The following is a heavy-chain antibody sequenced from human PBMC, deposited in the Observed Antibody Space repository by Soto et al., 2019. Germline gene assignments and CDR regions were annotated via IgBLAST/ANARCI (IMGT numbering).Heavy chain of an antibody. CDR3: LREEQRSWDNLKQFDA. D-gene: IGHD6-13*01. CDR1: GSTFNSYA. V-gene: IGHV3-48*04. Sequence: GGSLRLSCAASGSTFNSYAMSWVLQALGKGLEWVSYITGTSSTIYYADSVKGRFTISRDNAKNSLYLQMKSLRAEDTGVYYCLREEQRSWDNLKQFDAWGQETLVTVSS. CDR2: ITGTSSTI. J-gene: IGHJ4*02.